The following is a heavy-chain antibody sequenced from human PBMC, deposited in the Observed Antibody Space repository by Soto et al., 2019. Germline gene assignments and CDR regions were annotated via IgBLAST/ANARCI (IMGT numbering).Heavy chain of an antibody. CDR1: GYTFTSYD. CDR2: MNPNSGNT. V-gene: IGHV1-8*01. Sequence: QVQLVQSGAEVKKPGASVKVSCKASGYTFTSYDINWVRQATGQGLEWMGWMNPNSGNTGYAPKCQDRVTMTRNTAISTAYIELSSLRSEDTAVYYCTLVRGSDWFDPWGQGTLVTVSS. J-gene: IGHJ5*02. D-gene: IGHD3-10*01. CDR3: TLVRGSDWFDP.